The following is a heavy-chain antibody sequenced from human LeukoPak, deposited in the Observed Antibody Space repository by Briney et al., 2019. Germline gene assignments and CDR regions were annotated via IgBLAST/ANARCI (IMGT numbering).Heavy chain of an antibody. CDR3: ARAKIAAAGTGAFDV. CDR2: FSATDGSA. D-gene: IGHD6-13*01. J-gene: IGHJ3*01. Sequence: GSLRLSCAASGFTFSSYAMTWVRQAPGKGLEWVSAFSATDGSAQYAESVEGRFTISRDNSENTLFLQMNSLGAEDTAVYYCARAKIAAAGTGAFDVWGQGTLVTVSS. V-gene: IGHV3-23*01. CDR1: GFTFSSYA.